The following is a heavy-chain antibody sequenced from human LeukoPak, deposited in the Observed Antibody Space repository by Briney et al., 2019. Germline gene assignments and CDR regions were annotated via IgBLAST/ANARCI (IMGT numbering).Heavy chain of an antibody. D-gene: IGHD4-23*01. J-gene: IGHJ3*02. Sequence: SVNVSCKASGGTFSSYAISWVRQAPGQGLEWMGGIIPIFGTANYAQKFQGRVTITADESTSTAYMELSSLRSEDTAVYYCARSEGDGGNSGAFDIWGQGTMVTVSS. CDR3: ARSEGDGGNSGAFDI. CDR2: IIPIFGTA. CDR1: GGTFSSYA. V-gene: IGHV1-69*01.